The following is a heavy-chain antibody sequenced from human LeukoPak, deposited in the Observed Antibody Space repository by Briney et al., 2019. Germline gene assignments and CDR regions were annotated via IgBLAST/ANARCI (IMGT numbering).Heavy chain of an antibody. J-gene: IGHJ4*02. CDR3: ARGGGTYYDILTGYYYFDY. D-gene: IGHD3-9*01. V-gene: IGHV3-53*01. CDR1: GFTVSSNY. Sequence: GGSLRLSCAASGFTVSSNYMSWVRQAPGKGLEWVSVIYSGGSTYYADSVKGRFTISRDNSKNTLYLQMNSLRAEDTAVDYCARGGGTYYDILTGYYYFDYWGQGTLVTVSS. CDR2: IYSGGST.